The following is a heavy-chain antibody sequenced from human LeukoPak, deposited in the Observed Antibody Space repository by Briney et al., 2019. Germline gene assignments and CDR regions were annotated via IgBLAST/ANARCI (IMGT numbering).Heavy chain of an antibody. CDR1: GYPFTGYY. V-gene: IGHV1-2*02. CDR2: INPNSGGT. CDR3: ARDVSSSGWYSRPDEEYYFDY. J-gene: IGHJ4*02. D-gene: IGHD6-19*01. Sequence: ASVKVSCKASGYPFTGYYMHLVRQAPGQGLEWMGWINPNSGGTNYAQKFQARVTMTRETSISTAYMELSRLRSDDTAVCYCARDVSSSGWYSRPDEEYYFDYWGQGTLVTVSS.